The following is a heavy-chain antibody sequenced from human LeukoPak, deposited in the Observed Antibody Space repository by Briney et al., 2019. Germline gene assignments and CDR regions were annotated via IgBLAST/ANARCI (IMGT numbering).Heavy chain of an antibody. J-gene: IGHJ4*03. CDR3: ARDNTVGVP. D-gene: IGHD3-3*01. V-gene: IGHV3-33*01. Sequence: GGSLRLSPAASGFNFSVFGIQWVRQAPGQGLEWVAVIWYDGSKKYYADSVKGRVTISRDNSKNTWYLQMDSLRAEDTAVYYCARDNTVGVPRGHRTLVTVSS. CDR2: IWYDGSKK. CDR1: GFNFSVFG.